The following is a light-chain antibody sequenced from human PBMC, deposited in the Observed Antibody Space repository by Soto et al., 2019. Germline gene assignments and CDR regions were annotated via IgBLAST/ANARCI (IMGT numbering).Light chain of an antibody. Sequence: IVLTQSPATLSLSPWERATLSCRASQSVTTDSVAWYQQRPGQPPRLLIYGTSNRATGIPDRFSGSGSETDFTLTISRLEPEDFAGYFCQQSGGSLYTFGQGTKVDIK. CDR2: GTS. CDR1: QSVTTDS. CDR3: QQSGGSLYT. V-gene: IGKV3-20*01. J-gene: IGKJ2*01.